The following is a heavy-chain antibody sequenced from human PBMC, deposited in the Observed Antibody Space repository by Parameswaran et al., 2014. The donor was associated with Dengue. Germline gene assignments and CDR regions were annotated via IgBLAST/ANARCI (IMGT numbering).Heavy chain of an antibody. V-gene: IGHV4-34*01. D-gene: IGHD3-10*01. CDR2: INHSGST. CDR1: GGSFSGYY. Sequence: SETLSLTCAVYGGSFSGYYWSWIRQPPGKGLEWIGEINHSGSTNYNPSLKSRVTISVDTSKNQFSLKLSSVTAADTAVYYCARGPKARGILWFGELLDRYFDYWGQGTLVTVSS. CDR3: ARGPKARGILWFGELLDRYFDY. J-gene: IGHJ4*02.